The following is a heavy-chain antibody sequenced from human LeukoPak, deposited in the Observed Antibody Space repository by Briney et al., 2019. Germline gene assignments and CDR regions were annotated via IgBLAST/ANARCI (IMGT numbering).Heavy chain of an antibody. Sequence: GGSLRLSCAASGFTFNRYRMHWVRQAPGKGLEWVAVVSYDGRYQFYADSVKGRFTVSRDNSKNTLFLQMNSLRAEDTAVYHCARMMTDFDGSGHDIQRGAFDIWGQGTMVTVS. V-gene: IGHV3-30*04. CDR3: ARMMTDFDGSGHDIQRGAFDI. CDR2: VSYDGRYQ. CDR1: GFTFNRYR. D-gene: IGHD3-22*01. J-gene: IGHJ3*02.